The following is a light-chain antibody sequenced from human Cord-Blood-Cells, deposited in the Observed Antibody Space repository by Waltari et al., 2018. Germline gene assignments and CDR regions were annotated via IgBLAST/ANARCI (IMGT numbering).Light chain of an antibody. CDR2: QDS. Sequence: SYELTQPPSVSVSPGQTASITCSGDKLGDKYACWYQQKPGQSPVLVIYQDSKRPSGIPDRFSGSNSRNTATLTISGTQAMDEADYYCQAWDSSTVVFGGGTKLTVL. CDR3: QAWDSSTVV. CDR1: KLGDKY. V-gene: IGLV3-1*01. J-gene: IGLJ2*01.